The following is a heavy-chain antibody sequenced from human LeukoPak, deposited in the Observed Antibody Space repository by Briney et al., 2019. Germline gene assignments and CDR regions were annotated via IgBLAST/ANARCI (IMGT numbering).Heavy chain of an antibody. CDR2: IYYSGSS. D-gene: IGHD3-10*01. CDR3: ARLREEFGEGHLDL. CDR1: GDSISRSNIY. Sequence: SETLSLTCAVSGDSISRSNIYWVWIRQPPGKGLEWIGNIYYSGSSHYNLSLESRVTMSADTSKNQFSLILTSVTAADTAMYYCARLREEFGEGHLDLWGQGTLVTVSS. V-gene: IGHV4-39*01. J-gene: IGHJ5*02.